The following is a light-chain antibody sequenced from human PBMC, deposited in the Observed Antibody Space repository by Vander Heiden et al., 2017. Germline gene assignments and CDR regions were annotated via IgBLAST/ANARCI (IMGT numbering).Light chain of an antibody. CDR2: GNS. CDR3: QSYDSSRSGSV. J-gene: IGLJ2*01. V-gene: IGLV1-40*01. Sequence: QSVLTQPPSVSGAPAPRVSISCTWSSSNSGAGYDVLVYQQLPGTAPKLLIYGNSNRPSGVPDRYSGSKSGTSASLAITGLQAEDEADYYCQSYDSSRSGSVFGGGTKLTVL. CDR1: SSNSGAGYD.